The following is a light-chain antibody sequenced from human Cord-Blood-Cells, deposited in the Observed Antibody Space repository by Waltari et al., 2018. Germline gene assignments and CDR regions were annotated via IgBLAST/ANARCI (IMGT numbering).Light chain of an antibody. CDR1: SSDVGGYNY. J-gene: IGLJ1*01. Sequence: QSALTQPASVSGSPGQSITISCTGTSSDVGGYNYVSWYQQQQGKAPKLMIYEVSNRPSGVSNRFSGSKSGNTASLTISGLQAEDEADYYCSSYTSSSTLVFGTGTKVTVL. V-gene: IGLV2-14*01. CDR2: EVS. CDR3: SSYTSSSTLV.